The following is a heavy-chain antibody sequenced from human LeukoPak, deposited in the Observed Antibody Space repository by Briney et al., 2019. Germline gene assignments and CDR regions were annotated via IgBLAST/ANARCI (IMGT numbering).Heavy chain of an antibody. Sequence: SETLSLTCTVSGGSISSSSYYWGWIRQPPGKGLEWIGSIYYSGSTYYNPSLKSRVTISVDTSKNQFSLKLSSVTAADTAVYCCARRDGDYQNFDYWGQGTLVTVSS. J-gene: IGHJ4*02. CDR1: GGSISSSSYY. CDR2: IYYSGST. V-gene: IGHV4-39*01. CDR3: ARRDGDYQNFDY. D-gene: IGHD4-17*01.